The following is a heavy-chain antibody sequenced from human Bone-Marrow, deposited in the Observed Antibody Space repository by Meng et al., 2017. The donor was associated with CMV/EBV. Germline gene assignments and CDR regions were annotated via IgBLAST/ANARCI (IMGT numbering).Heavy chain of an antibody. CDR2: IYSGGST. D-gene: IGHD1-26*01. V-gene: IGHV3-66*02. Sequence: GGSLRLSCAASGFTVSSNYMSWVRQAPGKGLEWVSVIYSGGSTYYADSVKGRFTISRDNSKNTLYLQMNSLRAEDTAVYYCAKEESYSGSYSWGQGTLVTVSS. CDR1: GFTVSSNY. J-gene: IGHJ4*02. CDR3: AKEESYSGSYS.